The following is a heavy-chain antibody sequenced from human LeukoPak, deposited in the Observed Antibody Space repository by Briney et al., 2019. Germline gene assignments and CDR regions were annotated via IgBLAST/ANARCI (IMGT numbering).Heavy chain of an antibody. CDR2: IIPIFGTA. J-gene: IGHJ6*02. D-gene: IGHD2-15*01. Sequence: SVKVSCKASGGTFSSHAISWVRQAPGQGLEWMGGIIPIFGTANYAQKFEGRVTITADESTSTAYMELSSLRSEDTAVYYCARVLCSGGSCYSNYYYYGMDVWGQGTTVTVSS. CDR1: GGTFSSHA. V-gene: IGHV1-69*01. CDR3: ARVLCSGGSCYSNYYYYGMDV.